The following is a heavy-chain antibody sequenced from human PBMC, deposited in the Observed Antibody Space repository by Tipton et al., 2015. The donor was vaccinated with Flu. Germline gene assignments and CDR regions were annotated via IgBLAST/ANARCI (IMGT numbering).Heavy chain of an antibody. D-gene: IGHD3-10*01. V-gene: IGHV4-34*01. CDR2: INHSGST. CDR3: ARVTELLWFGEARGWFDP. J-gene: IGHJ5*02. CDR1: GGSFSGYY. Sequence: TLSLTCAVYGGSFSGYYWSWIRQPPGKGLEWIGEINHSGSTNYNPSLKSRVTISVDTSKNQFSLKLSSVTAADTAVYYCARVTELLWFGEARGWFDPWGQGTLVTASS.